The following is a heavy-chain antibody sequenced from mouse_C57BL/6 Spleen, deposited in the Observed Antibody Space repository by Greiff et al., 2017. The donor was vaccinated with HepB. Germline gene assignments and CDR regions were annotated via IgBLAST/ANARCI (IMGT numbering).Heavy chain of an antibody. D-gene: IGHD3-2*02. Sequence: EVQRVESEGGLVQPGSSMKLSCTASGFTFSDYYMAWVRQVPEKGLEWVANINYDGSSTYYLDSLKSRFIISRDNAKNILYLQMSSLKSEDTATYYCARDQGYYAMDYWGQGTSVTVSS. CDR3: ARDQGYYAMDY. CDR2: INYDGSST. J-gene: IGHJ4*01. V-gene: IGHV5-16*01. CDR1: GFTFSDYY.